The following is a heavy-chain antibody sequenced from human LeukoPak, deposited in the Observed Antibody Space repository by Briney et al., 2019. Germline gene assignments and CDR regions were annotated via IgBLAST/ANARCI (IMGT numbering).Heavy chain of an antibody. CDR1: GFTFDDYA. D-gene: IGHD1-7*01. V-gene: IGHV3-21*01. CDR3: TREGMGTTFSAWFDP. CDR2: ISSSSSYI. J-gene: IGHJ5*02. Sequence: GGSLRLSCAASGFTFDDYAMYWVRQVPGKGLEWVSSISSSSSYIYYADSVKGRFTVSRDNSKNTMYLQVNSLRAEDTAVYYCTREGMGTTFSAWFDPWGQGTLVTVSS.